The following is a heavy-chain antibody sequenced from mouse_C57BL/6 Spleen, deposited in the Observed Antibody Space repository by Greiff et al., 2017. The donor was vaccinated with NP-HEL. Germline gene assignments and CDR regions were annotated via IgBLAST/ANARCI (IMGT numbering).Heavy chain of an antibody. Sequence: VQLQQSGPELVKPGASVKISCKASGYTFTDYYINWVKQRPGQGLEWIGWIFPGSGSTYYNEKFKGKATLTVDKSSSTAYMLLSSLTSEDSAVYFCASYSNYVPYAMDYWGQGTSVTVSS. J-gene: IGHJ4*01. V-gene: IGHV1-75*01. CDR1: GYTFTDYY. CDR2: IFPGSGST. CDR3: ASYSNYVPYAMDY. D-gene: IGHD2-5*01.